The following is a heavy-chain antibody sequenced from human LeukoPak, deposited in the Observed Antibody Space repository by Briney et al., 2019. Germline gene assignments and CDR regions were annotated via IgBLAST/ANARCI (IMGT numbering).Heavy chain of an antibody. D-gene: IGHD1-7*01. CDR3: ARETGTIPFDY. Sequence: PSETLSLTCTVSGGSISSYYWSWIRQPPGKGLEWIGYIYYSGSTNYNPSLKSRVTISVDTSKNQFSLKLSSVTAADTAVYYCARETGTIPFDYWGQGTLVTVSS. V-gene: IGHV4-59*01. CDR2: IYYSGST. J-gene: IGHJ4*02. CDR1: GGSISSYY.